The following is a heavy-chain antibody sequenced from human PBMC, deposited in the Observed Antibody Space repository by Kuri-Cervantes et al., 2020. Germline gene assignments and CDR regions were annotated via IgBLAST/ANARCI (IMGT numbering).Heavy chain of an antibody. CDR3: AKGHRGGSGVDY. D-gene: IGHD3-10*01. CDR2: ISWNSGSI. J-gene: IGHJ4*02. CDR1: GFTFDNYA. V-gene: IGHV3-9*01. Sequence: SLKISCAASGFTFDNYAMHWVRQAPGKGLEWVSGISWNSGSIGYADSVKGRFTISRDNAKNSLYLQMNSLRAEDTAVYYCAKGHRGGSGVDYWGQGNLVNVSS.